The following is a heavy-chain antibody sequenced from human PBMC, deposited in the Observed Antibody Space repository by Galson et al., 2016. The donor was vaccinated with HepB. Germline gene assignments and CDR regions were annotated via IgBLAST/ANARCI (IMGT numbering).Heavy chain of an antibody. CDR2: INDSGST. V-gene: IGHV4-34*01. J-gene: IGHJ6*02. CDR3: ARGLTIFGLGHYYYYGMDV. CDR1: GGSFSGSY. D-gene: IGHD3/OR15-3a*01. Sequence: ETLSLTCAVFGGSFSGSYWSWIRQPPGRGLEWNGEINDSGSTDYKPSLKSPATISVDTSKNQFSLRLSSVAAADTAVYYCARGLTIFGLGHYYYYGMDVWGQGTTVTVS.